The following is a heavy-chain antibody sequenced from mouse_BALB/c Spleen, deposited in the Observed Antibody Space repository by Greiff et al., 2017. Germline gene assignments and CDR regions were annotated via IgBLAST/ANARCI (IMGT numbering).Heavy chain of an antibody. D-gene: IGHD1-2*01. J-gene: IGHJ2*01. CDR2: INPSNGRT. V-gene: IGHV1S81*02. CDR1: GYTFTSYW. CDR3: ARDFITTAF. Sequence: VQGVESGAELVKPGASVKLSCKASGYTFTSYWMHWVKQRPGQGLEWIGEINPSNGRTNYNEKFKSKATLTVDKSSSTAYMQLGSLTSEDSAVYYCARDFITTAFWGQGTTLTVSS.